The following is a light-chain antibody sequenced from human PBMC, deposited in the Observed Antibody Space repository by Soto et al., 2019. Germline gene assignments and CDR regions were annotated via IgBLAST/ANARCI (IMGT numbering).Light chain of an antibody. CDR3: RSYTSSSTP. CDR1: SSDVGGYNY. J-gene: IGLJ3*02. V-gene: IGLV2-14*01. Sequence: QSALTQPASVSGSPGQSITISCTGTSSDVGGYNYVSWYQQHPGKAPKLMIYDVSNRPSGVSNRFSGSKSGNTASLTISGLQAEDEADYSCRSYTSSSTPFGGGTKLTVL. CDR2: DVS.